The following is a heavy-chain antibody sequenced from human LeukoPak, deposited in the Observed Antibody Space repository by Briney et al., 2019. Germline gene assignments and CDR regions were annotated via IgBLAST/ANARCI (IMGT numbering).Heavy chain of an antibody. CDR1: GYPFTKFY. D-gene: IGHD6-19*01. CDR3: ARDNSRAVKGECSGACCWWFDP. V-gene: IGHV1-46*01. J-gene: IGHJ5*02. Sequence: ASVKVSCKASGYPFTKFYMHWVRQAPGHGLEWMGLMSPNGDSTLYSQKFQGRVTMTRDTSTSTDYMELSRLRSEDTAVDYCARDNSRAVKGECSGACCWWFDPWGQGTLVTVSS. CDR2: MSPNGDST.